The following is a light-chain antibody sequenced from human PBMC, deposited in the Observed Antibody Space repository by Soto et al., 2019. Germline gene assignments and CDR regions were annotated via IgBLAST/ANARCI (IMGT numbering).Light chain of an antibody. CDR3: LQDYNYPRT. CDR2: TAS. V-gene: IGKV1-6*01. Sequence: IQMTQSPSSMSASVGDRVTITCRASQDIGNDLGWYQQKPGKAPRLLISTASTLESGVPARFSGSGSGTHFILTISSLQPEDFSTYFCLQDYNYPRTFGQGTQVEI. J-gene: IGKJ1*01. CDR1: QDIGND.